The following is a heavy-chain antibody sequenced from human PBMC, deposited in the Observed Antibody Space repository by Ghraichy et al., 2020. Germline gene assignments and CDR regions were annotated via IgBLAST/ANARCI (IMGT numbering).Heavy chain of an antibody. Sequence: GGSLRLSCAASGFRFDDYAMHWVRQAPGKGLEWVSFINWNSNILTYADSVRGRFTISRDNGKTSLYLQMNSLRVEDTALYYCAKDVRQGSGLDHWGQGTLGTVSS. CDR3: AKDVRQGSGLDH. CDR1: GFRFDDYA. CDR2: INWNSNIL. V-gene: IGHV3-9*01. D-gene: IGHD2-15*01. J-gene: IGHJ4*02.